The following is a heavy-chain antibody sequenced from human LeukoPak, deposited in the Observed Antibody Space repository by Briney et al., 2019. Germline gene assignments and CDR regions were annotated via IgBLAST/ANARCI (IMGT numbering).Heavy chain of an antibody. J-gene: IGHJ4*02. CDR3: ARASGRGLYYFDY. CDR2: ISSSGGNT. CDR1: GFTFNTYA. D-gene: IGHD2-15*01. V-gene: IGHV3-64*01. Sequence: GGSLRLSCAASGFTFNTYAMHWVRQAPGKGLEFVSSISSSGGNTYYANSVKGRFTISRDDSKNTLYLQMGSLRPEAMAVYYCARASGRGLYYFDYWGQGTLVTVSS.